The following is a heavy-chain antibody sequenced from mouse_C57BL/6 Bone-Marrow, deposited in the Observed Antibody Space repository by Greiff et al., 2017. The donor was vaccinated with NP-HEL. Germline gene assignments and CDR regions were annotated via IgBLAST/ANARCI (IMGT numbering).Heavy chain of an antibody. V-gene: IGHV7-1*01. Sequence: EVKLVESGGGLVQSGRSLRLSCATSGFTFSDFYMEWVRQAPGKGLEWIAASRNKANDYTTEYSASVKGRFIVSRDTSQSILYLQMNALRAEDTAIYYCARDAPYYYGSSYGGYFDVWGTGTTVTVSS. CDR2: SRNKANDYTT. CDR3: ARDAPYYYGSSYGGYFDV. J-gene: IGHJ1*03. D-gene: IGHD1-1*01. CDR1: GFTFSDFY.